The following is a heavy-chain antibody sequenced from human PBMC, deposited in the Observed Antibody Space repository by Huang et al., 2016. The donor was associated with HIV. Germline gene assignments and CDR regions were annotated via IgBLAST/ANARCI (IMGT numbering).Heavy chain of an antibody. CDR3: ARLDTARNYYYYGLDV. CDR2: IYPDDADT. V-gene: IGHV5-51*01. D-gene: IGHD5-18*01. J-gene: IGHJ6*02. CDR1: GYSFAKYW. Sequence: EEQLVQSGAEVKKPGESLKISCEGSGYSFAKYWIGWVRPMPGKGLEWMGIIYPDDADTRYSPSFQGQVSISADKSISTAYLQWSSLKASDTAMYYCARLDTARNYYYYGLDVWGQGTSVIVSS.